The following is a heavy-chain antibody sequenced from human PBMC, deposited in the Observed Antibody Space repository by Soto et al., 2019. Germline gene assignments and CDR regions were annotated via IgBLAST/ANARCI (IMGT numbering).Heavy chain of an antibody. CDR3: ARDARQPYSSGWYRGAFDI. V-gene: IGHV3-11*01. D-gene: IGHD6-19*01. CDR1: GFTFSDYY. J-gene: IGHJ3*02. CDR2: ISSSGSTI. Sequence: PGGSLRLSCAASGFTFSDYYMSWIRQAPGKGLERVSYISSSGSTIYYADSVKGRFTISRDNAKNSLYLQMNSLRAEDTAVYYCARDARQPYSSGWYRGAFDIWGQGTMVTVSS.